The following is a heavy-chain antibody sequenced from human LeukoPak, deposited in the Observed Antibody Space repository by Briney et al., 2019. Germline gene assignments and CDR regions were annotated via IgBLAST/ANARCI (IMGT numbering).Heavy chain of an antibody. CDR2: ISSNGGST. V-gene: IGHV3-64*01. D-gene: IGHD4-23*01. J-gene: IGHJ4*02. CDR1: GFTFSSYA. Sequence: GGSLRLSCAASGFTFSSYAMHWVRQAPGKGLEYVSAISSNGGSTYYANSVKGRFTISRDNSKNTLYLQMGSLRAEDMAVYYCAREDYGGNPFDYWGQGTLVTVS. CDR3: AREDYGGNPFDY.